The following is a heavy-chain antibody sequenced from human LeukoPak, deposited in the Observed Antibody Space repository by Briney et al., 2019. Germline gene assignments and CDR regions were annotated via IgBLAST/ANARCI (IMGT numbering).Heavy chain of an antibody. J-gene: IGHJ3*02. Sequence: PGGSLRLSCTASGFTFSTYPMAWVRQAPGKGPEWVSQISSSGHTTHYGDSVKGRFTISRDNSKDTVYLQMNSLRVEDTAVYYCARCLSPGYSSGWYPVDAFDIWGQGTMVTVSS. CDR3: ARCLSPGYSSGWYPVDAFDI. CDR1: GFTFSTYP. D-gene: IGHD6-19*01. CDR2: ISSSGHTT. V-gene: IGHV3-23*01.